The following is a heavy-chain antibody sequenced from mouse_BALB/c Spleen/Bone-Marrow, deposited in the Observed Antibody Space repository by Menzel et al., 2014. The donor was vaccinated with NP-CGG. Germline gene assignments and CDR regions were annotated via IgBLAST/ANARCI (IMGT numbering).Heavy chain of an antibody. CDR3: ARESYGGGGHRYDY. J-gene: IGHJ2*01. CDR1: GFTFTDYY. Sequence: EVMLVESGGGLVQPGGSLSLSCATSGFTFTDYYMNWVRQPPGKALEWLGFIRNKANGYTIEYSASVKGRFTITRDNSKGILYLHMNTRRAKDGATYYCARESYGGGGHRYDYWGQGTPLTVSS. CDR2: IRNKANGYTI. V-gene: IGHV7-3*02. D-gene: IGHD2-12*01.